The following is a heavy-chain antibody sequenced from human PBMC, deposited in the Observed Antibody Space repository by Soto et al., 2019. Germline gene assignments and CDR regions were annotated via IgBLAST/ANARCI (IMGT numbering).Heavy chain of an antibody. CDR2: IYCDDDK. D-gene: IGHD3-3*01. Sequence: QITLNESGPTQVKPRQTLTLTCNFSGFSLTTSGVGVGWIRQSPGKAPEWLALIYCDDDKRYSPSLKSRLTITKVTSKHRVVLTMSDLDPADTATYYCAHRVLRTVFGLVTTTAIYFDFWGQGTPVAVSS. CDR3: AHRVLRTVFGLVTTTAIYFDF. CDR1: GFSLTTSGVG. J-gene: IGHJ4*02. V-gene: IGHV2-5*02.